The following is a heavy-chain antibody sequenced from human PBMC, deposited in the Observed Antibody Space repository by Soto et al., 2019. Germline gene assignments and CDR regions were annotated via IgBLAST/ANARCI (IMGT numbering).Heavy chain of an antibody. J-gene: IGHJ5*02. CDR2: IYYSGST. Sequence: SETLSLTCTVSGGSISSYYWSWIRQPPGKGLEWIGYIYYSGSTNYNPSLKSRVTISVGTSKNQFSLKLSSVTAADTAVYYCARDAYYYDSSGYFWFDPWGQGTLVTVSS. D-gene: IGHD3-22*01. CDR3: ARDAYYYDSSGYFWFDP. V-gene: IGHV4-59*01. CDR1: GGSISSYY.